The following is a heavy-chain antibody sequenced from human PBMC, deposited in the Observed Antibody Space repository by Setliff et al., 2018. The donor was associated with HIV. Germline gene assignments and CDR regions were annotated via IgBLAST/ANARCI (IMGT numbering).Heavy chain of an antibody. CDR3: ARADSRRGAGYQYMDV. Sequence: ETLSLTCAVSGYPIIEAYYWLWIRQSPTKGLEYIGIIFRGVTTYFNPSLRSRVALSMDTSKNQFSLRLSSVTAADTAIYYCARADSRRGAGYQYMDVWGKGTTVTVS. V-gene: IGHV4-38-2*01. J-gene: IGHJ6*03. CDR2: IFRGVTT. D-gene: IGHD4-4*01. CDR1: GYPIIEAYY.